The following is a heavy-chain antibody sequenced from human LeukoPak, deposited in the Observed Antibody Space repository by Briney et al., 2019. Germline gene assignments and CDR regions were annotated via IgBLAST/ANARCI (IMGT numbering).Heavy chain of an antibody. CDR2: ISGSGGST. Sequence: PGGSLRLSCAASELSVSTNCMTWVRQAPGKGLEWVSAISGSGGSTYYADSVKGRFTISRDNSKNTLYLQMNSLRAEDTAVYYCARGIAAAGRFDYWGQGTLVTVSS. V-gene: IGHV3-23*01. CDR3: ARGIAAAGRFDY. D-gene: IGHD6-13*01. CDR1: ELSVSTNC. J-gene: IGHJ4*02.